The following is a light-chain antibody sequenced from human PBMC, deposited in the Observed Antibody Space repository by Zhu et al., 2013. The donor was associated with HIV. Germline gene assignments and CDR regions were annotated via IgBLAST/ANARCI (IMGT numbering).Light chain of an antibody. J-gene: IGLJ1*01. V-gene: IGLV1-47*01. CDR2: KTN. CDR3: AAWDDSLSGRYV. CDR1: SSNIGGNY. Sequence: QSVLTQPPSASGTPGQTVTISCSGSSSNIGGNYVYWYQQLPGTAPKLLIFKTNQRPSGVPDRFSGSKSGTSASLAISGLRSEDEGNYYCAAWDDSLSGRYVFGTGT.